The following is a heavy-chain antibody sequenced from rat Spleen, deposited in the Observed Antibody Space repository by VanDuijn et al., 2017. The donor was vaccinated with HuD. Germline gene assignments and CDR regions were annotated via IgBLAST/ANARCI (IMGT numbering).Heavy chain of an antibody. J-gene: IGHJ2*01. Sequence: EVHLVETGGSLVQPGKSLKLTCATSGFTFSDAWMNWVRQSPERKLEWLAQIKAKSKNYATYYAESGKGRFTISRDDSKSMVYLEMNSLKEEDTAIYYCAHYEWGQGVMVTFSS. V-gene: IGHV6-8*01. CDR2: IKAKSKNYAT. D-gene: IGHD1-12*01. CDR1: GFTFSDAW. CDR3: AHYE.